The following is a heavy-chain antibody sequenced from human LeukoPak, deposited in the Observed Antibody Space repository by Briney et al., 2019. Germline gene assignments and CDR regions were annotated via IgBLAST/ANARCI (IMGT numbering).Heavy chain of an antibody. Sequence: GGSLRLSCAASGFTFSSYGMHWVRQAPGKGLEWVAVIWYDGSNNYYADSVKGRFTISRDNSKNTLYLQMNSLRAEDTAVYYCARAELVPGKNWFDPWGQGTLVTVSS. CDR2: IWYDGSNN. CDR1: GFTFSSYG. V-gene: IGHV3-33*01. J-gene: IGHJ5*02. CDR3: ARAELVPGKNWFDP. D-gene: IGHD6-13*01.